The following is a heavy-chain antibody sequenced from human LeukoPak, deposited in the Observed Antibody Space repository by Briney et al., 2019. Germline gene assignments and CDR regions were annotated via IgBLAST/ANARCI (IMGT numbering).Heavy chain of an antibody. V-gene: IGHV1-18*01. CDR3: ARETYYDILTGYYIGAFDI. CDR2: ISAYNGNT. Sequence: ASVKVSCKASGYTFTSYGISWVRQAPGQGLEWMGWISAYNGNTNYAQKLQGRVTMTTDTSTSTAYMELRSLRSGDTAVYYCARETYYDILTGYYIGAFDIWGQGTMVTVSS. CDR1: GYTFTSYG. D-gene: IGHD3-9*01. J-gene: IGHJ3*02.